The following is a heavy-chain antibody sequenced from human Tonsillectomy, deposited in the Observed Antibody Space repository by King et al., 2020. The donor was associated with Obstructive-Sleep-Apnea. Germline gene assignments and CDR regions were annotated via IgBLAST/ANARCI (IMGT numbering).Heavy chain of an antibody. CDR1: GFSFSNYW. J-gene: IGHJ5*01. Sequence: VQLVESGGGWVQPGGSLRLSCVASGFSFSNYWMTWVRQPPGRGLEWLAVIKGDETEEYYGDSVKGRFTISRDNAKNSLYLQMNSLTAKDTAIYYCVRYFSGYDSWGQGTLVTVSS. CDR3: VRYFSGYDS. CDR2: IKGDETEE. V-gene: IGHV3-7*03. D-gene: IGHD5-12*01.